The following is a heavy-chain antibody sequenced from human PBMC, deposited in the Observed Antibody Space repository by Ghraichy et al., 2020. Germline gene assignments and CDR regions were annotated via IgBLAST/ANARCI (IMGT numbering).Heavy chain of an antibody. J-gene: IGHJ4*02. CDR2: ISYDGSNK. CDR3: ASNYDSSGYYYGIDY. Sequence: GGSLRLSCAASGFTFSSYAMHWVRQAPGKGLEWVAIISYDGSNKHYADSVKGRFTISRDNSKNTLYLQMNSLRAEDTAVYYCASNYDSSGYYYGIDYWGQGTLVTVSS. CDR1: GFTFSSYA. V-gene: IGHV3-30-3*01. D-gene: IGHD3-22*01.